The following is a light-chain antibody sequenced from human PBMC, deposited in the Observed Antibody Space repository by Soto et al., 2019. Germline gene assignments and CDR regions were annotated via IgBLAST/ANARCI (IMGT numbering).Light chain of an antibody. CDR1: HNLLHISGETF. J-gene: IGKJ5*01. CDR3: MQSTQLPPT. CDR2: EVS. V-gene: IGKV2D-29*02. Sequence: DVVMTQTPLSLTVPTGQPACISCKSSHNLLHISGETFLFWYLQKPGQFPQLLIYEVSTRVSGVPDRFSGSGSGTDFTLEISRVETDDVGIYYCMQSTQLPPTFGEGTRLEIK.